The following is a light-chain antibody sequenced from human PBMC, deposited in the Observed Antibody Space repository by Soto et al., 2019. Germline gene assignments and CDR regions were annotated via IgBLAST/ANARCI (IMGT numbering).Light chain of an antibody. J-gene: IGLJ2*01. Sequence: QSVLTQPPSASGSPGQSVTISCTGTKNDIGVYDFVSWYQHHPGKAPRLIIYEVVQRPSGVPDRFSGSRSGTSASLAITGLQSEDEADYYCQSFDSSLTGPILGGGTKLTVL. CDR1: KNDIGVYDF. V-gene: IGLV2-8*01. CDR2: EVV. CDR3: QSFDSSLTGPI.